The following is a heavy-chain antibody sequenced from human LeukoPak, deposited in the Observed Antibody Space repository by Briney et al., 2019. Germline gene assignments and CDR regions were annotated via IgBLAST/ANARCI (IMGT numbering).Heavy chain of an antibody. J-gene: IGHJ3*02. CDR3: ARDGGLGYCSSTSCYSKAFDI. V-gene: IGHV4-39*07. Sequence: SETLSLTCTVSGGSISSSSYYWGWIRQPPGKGLEWIGSIYYSGSTYYNPSLKSRVTISVDTSKNQFSLKLSSVTAADTAVYYCARDGGLGYCSSTSCYSKAFDIWGQGTMVTVSS. CDR2: IYYSGST. D-gene: IGHD2-2*02. CDR1: GGSISSSSYY.